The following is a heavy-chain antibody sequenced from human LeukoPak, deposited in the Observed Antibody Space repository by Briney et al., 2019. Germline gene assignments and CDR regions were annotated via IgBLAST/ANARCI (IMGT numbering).Heavy chain of an antibody. CDR2: ISGSGGST. J-gene: IGHJ6*02. CDR3: ANYWSGYSAYYYYGMDV. Sequence: HPGGSLRLSCAASGFTFSSYAMSWVRQAPGKGLEWVSAISGSGGSTYYADSVKGRFTISRDNSKNTLYLQMNSLRAEDTAVYYCANYWSGYSAYYYYGMDVWGQGTTVTVSS. CDR1: GFTFSSYA. D-gene: IGHD3-3*01. V-gene: IGHV3-23*01.